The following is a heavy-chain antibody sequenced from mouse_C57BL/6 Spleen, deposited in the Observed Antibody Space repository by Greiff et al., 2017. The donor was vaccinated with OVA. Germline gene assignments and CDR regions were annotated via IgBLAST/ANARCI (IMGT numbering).Heavy chain of an antibody. J-gene: IGHJ2*01. Sequence: EVKLMESGGGLVKPGGSLKLSCAASGFTFSSYAMSWVRQTPEKRLEWVATISDGGSYTYYPDNVKGRFTISRDNAKNNLYLQMSHLKSEDTAMYYCARDRRDYDLYSVAYWGQGTTLTVSS. CDR3: ARDRRDYDLYSVAY. V-gene: IGHV5-4*01. CDR1: GFTFSSYA. CDR2: ISDGGSYT. D-gene: IGHD2-4*01.